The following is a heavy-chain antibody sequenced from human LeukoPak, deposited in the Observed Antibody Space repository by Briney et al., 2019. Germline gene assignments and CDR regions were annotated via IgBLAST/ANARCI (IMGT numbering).Heavy chain of an antibody. CDR3: ASGAPRTYYYDSSGYLPPVLGDY. CDR1: GFTFSSYW. J-gene: IGHJ4*02. Sequence: GGSLRLSCAASGFTFSSYWMHWVRQAPGKGLVWVSRINSDGSSTSYADSVKGRFTISRDNAKNTLYLQMNSLRAEDTAVYYCASGAPRTYYYDSSGYLPPVLGDYWGQGTLVTVSS. V-gene: IGHV3-74*01. D-gene: IGHD3-22*01. CDR2: INSDGSST.